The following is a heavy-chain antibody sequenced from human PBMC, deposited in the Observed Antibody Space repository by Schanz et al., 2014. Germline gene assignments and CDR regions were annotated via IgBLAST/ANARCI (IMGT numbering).Heavy chain of an antibody. V-gene: IGHV3-33*01. CDR2: IVDSGNT. CDR1: GFAFSVYG. CDR3: ARAHGNNWYGKGLDY. Sequence: QVQMVESGGGVVQPGRSLRLSCAASGFAFSVYGMHWVRQAPGKGLEWVSGFIVDSGNTYYAGSVKGRFSISRDYSKNTLYLQMNSLRADDTAVYFCARAHGNNWYGKGLDYWGQGAQVTVSS. J-gene: IGHJ4*02. D-gene: IGHD1-1*01.